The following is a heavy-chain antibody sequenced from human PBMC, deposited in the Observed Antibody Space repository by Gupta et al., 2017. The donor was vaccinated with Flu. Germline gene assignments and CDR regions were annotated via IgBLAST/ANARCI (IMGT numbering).Heavy chain of an antibody. J-gene: IGHJ5*02. Sequence: QVQLVQSGAEVKKPGVSVKVSCKTSGYTFTSYGVSWVRQGPGQGVEWMGWISAYNGNTNHAQKLQGRITMTTDTSTSTAYEELRSLRSDGTALYYCARNLGAARRFGPRGQGTLVTVSS. CDR2: ISAYNGNT. CDR1: GYTFTSYG. V-gene: IGHV1-18*01. D-gene: IGHD6-25*01. CDR3: ARNLGAARRFGP.